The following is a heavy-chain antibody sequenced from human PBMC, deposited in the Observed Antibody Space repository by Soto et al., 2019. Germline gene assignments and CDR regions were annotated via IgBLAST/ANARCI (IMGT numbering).Heavy chain of an antibody. Sequence: GASVKVSCKASGGTFSSYAISWVRQAPGQGLEWMGGIIPIFGTANYAQKFQGRVTITADESTSTAYMELSSLRSEDTAVYYCARVSGRPIVGANNWFDPWGQGTLVTVSS. CDR3: ARVSGRPIVGANNWFDP. CDR2: IIPIFGTA. D-gene: IGHD1-26*01. V-gene: IGHV1-69*13. J-gene: IGHJ5*02. CDR1: GGTFSSYA.